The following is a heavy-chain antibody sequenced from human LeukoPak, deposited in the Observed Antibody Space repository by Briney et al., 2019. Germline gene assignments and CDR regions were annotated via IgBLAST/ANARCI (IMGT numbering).Heavy chain of an antibody. V-gene: IGHV1-24*01. D-gene: IGHD3-22*01. CDR2: FDPEDGET. CDR1: GYTLTELS. CDR3: ATVRSRGYPLETHDAFDI. Sequence: GASVKVSCKVSGYTLTELSMHWVRQAPGKGLEWMGGFDPEDGETIYAQKFQGRVTMTEDTSTDTAYMELRSLRSEDTAVYYCATVRSRGYPLETHDAFDIWGQGTMVTVSS. J-gene: IGHJ3*02.